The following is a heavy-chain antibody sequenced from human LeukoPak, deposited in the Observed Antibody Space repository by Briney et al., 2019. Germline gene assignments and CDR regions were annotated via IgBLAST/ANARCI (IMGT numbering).Heavy chain of an antibody. CDR1: SRSFNVYL. CDR2: MYYSGRT. CDR3: ARSEPSSNDAFAI. D-gene: IGHD1-14*01. J-gene: IGHJ3*02. V-gene: IGHV4-34*01. Sequence: SETLSLTCAVYSRSFNVYLWIWLRQSPGKGLEWLGSMYYSGRTDYNPSLKSRVTISVDTSENQFSLKLTSVTAADMAVYYCARSEPSSNDAFAIWGQGTMVSVSS.